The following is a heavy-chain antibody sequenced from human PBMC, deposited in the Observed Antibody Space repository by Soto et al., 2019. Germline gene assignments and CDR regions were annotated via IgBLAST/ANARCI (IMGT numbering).Heavy chain of an antibody. V-gene: IGHV3-33*01. Sequence: QAGGSLRLSCAASGFTFSSYGMHWVRQAPGKGLEWVAVIWYDGSNKYYADSVKGRFTISRDNSKNTLYLQMNSLRAEDTAVYYCARDPLDSSGYYLLDYWGQGTLGTVSA. J-gene: IGHJ4*02. D-gene: IGHD3-22*01. CDR1: GFTFSSYG. CDR3: ARDPLDSSGYYLLDY. CDR2: IWYDGSNK.